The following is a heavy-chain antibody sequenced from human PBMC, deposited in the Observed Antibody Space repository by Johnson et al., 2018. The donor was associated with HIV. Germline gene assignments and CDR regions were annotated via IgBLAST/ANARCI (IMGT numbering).Heavy chain of an antibody. D-gene: IGHD3-9*01. CDR3: VRDRRYDEILTGPARAFDI. CDR1: GFTFRSFW. CDR2: IKEDGSEK. V-gene: IGHV3-7*01. Sequence: EVHLVESGGGVVQPGRSLRLSCVASGFTFRSFWMSWVRQAPGKGLDWVANIKEDGSEKYYVDSVKGRFTISRANAKNSLSLQMNSLRAEDTAVYYCVRDRRYDEILTGPARAFDIWGQGTMVTVSS. J-gene: IGHJ3*02.